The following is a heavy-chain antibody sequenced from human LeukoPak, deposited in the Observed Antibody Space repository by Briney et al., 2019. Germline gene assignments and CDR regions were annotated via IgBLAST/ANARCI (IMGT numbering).Heavy chain of an antibody. D-gene: IGHD2/OR15-2a*01. J-gene: IGHJ6*02. Sequence: GGSLRLSCAPSGFTLSSNYTSWVRQAPGKGLEWVSVIYSGGSTYYADSVKGRFTISRDNSKNTLYLQMNSLRAEDTAVYYCARELRSDYYYYGMDVWGQGTTVTVSS. CDR2: IYSGGST. V-gene: IGHV3-53*01. CDR1: GFTLSSNY. CDR3: ARELRSDYYYYGMDV.